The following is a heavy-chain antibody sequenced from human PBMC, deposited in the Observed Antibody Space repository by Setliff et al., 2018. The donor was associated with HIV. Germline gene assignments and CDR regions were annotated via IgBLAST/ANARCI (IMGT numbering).Heavy chain of an antibody. D-gene: IGHD6-13*01. J-gene: IGHJ4*02. CDR2: IDWDDDK. CDR3: ATWGIVAVAGLR. Sequence: QSGPTLVNPTQTLTLTCTFSGFSLSTSGMCVTWIRQPPGKALEWLARIDWDDDKYYITSLKTRLTISKDTSKNRVVLTMTNMDPVDTAVYYCATWGIVAVAGLRWGQGTLVTVSS. V-gene: IGHV2-70*02. CDR1: GFSLSTSGMC.